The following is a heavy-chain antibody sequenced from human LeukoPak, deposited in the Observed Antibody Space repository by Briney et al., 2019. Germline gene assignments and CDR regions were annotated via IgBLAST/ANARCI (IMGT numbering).Heavy chain of an antibody. J-gene: IGHJ5*02. Sequence: SETLSLTCTVSGGSISTYYWSWIRQPPGKGLEWIGYIYYTGSTNYNPSLKSRVTISVDTSKNQFSLKLSSVTAADTAVYYCARDEGVLNWFDPWGQGTLVTVSS. V-gene: IGHV4-59*12. CDR2: IYYTGST. CDR3: ARDEGVLNWFDP. CDR1: GGSISTYY.